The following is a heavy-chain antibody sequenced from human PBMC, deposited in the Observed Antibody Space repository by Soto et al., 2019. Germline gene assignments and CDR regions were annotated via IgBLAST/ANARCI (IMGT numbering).Heavy chain of an antibody. D-gene: IGHD1-26*01. V-gene: IGHV3-15*07. CDR2: IKMKSEGATT. CDR3: TTLGSHYFYHNFDV. Sequence: EVQLVESGGGLVTPGGSLRLSCAASGFTFTNAWMNWVRQAPGKGLECVGLIKMKSEGATTHYAAPVNGRFTISRDDSKKMLYLQMSNLKTEDTAVYYCTTLGSHYFYHNFDVWGQGTTVTVP. CDR1: GFTFTNAW. J-gene: IGHJ6*02.